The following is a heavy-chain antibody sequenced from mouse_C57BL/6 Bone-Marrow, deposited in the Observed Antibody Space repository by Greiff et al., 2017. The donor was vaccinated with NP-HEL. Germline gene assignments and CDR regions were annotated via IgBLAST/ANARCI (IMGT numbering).Heavy chain of an antibody. D-gene: IGHD1-1*01. CDR1: GYTFTNYW. J-gene: IGHJ2*01. CDR3: ARWGGSSSYFDY. V-gene: IGHV1-63*01. CDR2: IYPGGGYT. Sequence: VQWVESGAELVRPGTSVKMSCKASGYTFTNYWIGWAKQRPGHGLEWIGDIYPGGGYTNYNEKFKGKATLTADKSSSTAYMQFSSLTSEDSAIYYCARWGGSSSYFDYWGQGTTLTVSS.